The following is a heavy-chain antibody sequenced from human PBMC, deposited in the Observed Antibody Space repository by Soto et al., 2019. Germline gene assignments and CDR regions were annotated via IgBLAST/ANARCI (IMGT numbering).Heavy chain of an antibody. CDR2: ISYDGSNK. J-gene: IGHJ5*02. CDR1: GFTFSSYA. CDR3: ARDLSPFGRSSWYKNWFDP. Sequence: GGSLRLSCAASGFTFSSYAMHWVRQAPGKGPEWVAVISYDGSNKYYADSVKGRFTISRDNSKNTLYLQMNSLRAEDTAVYYCARDLSPFGRSSWYKNWFDPWGQGTLVTVSS. V-gene: IGHV3-30-3*01. D-gene: IGHD6-13*01.